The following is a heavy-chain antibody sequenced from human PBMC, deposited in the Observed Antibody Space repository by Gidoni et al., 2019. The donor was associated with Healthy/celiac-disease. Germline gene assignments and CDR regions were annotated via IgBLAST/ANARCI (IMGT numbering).Heavy chain of an antibody. CDR3: ARLYYDSSGYYPDY. J-gene: IGHJ4*02. Sequence: EWVAVIWYDGSNKYYADSVKGRFTISRDNSKNTLYLQMNSLRAEDTAVYYCARLYYDSSGYYPDYWGQGTLVTVSS. D-gene: IGHD3-22*01. V-gene: IGHV3-33*01. CDR2: IWYDGSNK.